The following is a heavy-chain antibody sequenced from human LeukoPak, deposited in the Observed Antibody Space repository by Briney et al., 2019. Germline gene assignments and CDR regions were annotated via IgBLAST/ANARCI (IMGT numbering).Heavy chain of an antibody. CDR1: GFTFSSYG. V-gene: IGHV3-33*01. CDR3: ARDPAAAGTSGFDY. Sequence: GGSLRLSCAASGFTFSSYGMHWVRQAPGKGLEWVAVIWYDGSNKYYADSVKGRFTISRDNSKNTLYLQMNSLRAEDTTVCYCARDPAAAGTSGFDYWGQGTLVTVSP. J-gene: IGHJ4*02. CDR2: IWYDGSNK. D-gene: IGHD6-13*01.